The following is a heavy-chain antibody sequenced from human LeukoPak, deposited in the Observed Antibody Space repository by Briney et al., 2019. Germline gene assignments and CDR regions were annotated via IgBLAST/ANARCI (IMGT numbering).Heavy chain of an antibody. CDR2: TSWNSGNI. D-gene: IGHD3-22*01. J-gene: IGHJ4*02. Sequence: SLSLSGPASGFTSDDYALHWVRQGPGKGLEWVSGTSWNSGNIGYADSVKGRFTISRDNDKNSLYLQMNSLRPEDTALYYCAKNYYDSSGHSTGVDYWSQGTLVTVSS. V-gene: IGHV3-9*02. CDR3: AKNYYDSSGHSTGVDY. CDR1: GFTSDDYA.